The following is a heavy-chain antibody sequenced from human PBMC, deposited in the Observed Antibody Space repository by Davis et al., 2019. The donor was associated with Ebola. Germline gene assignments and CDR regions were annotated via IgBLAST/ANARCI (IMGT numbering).Heavy chain of an antibody. Sequence: MPSETLSLTCTVSGGSVSSGSYYWSWIRQPPEKGLEWVGYIYYSGSTNCNPSLKSRVTISVDTSKNQFSLKLSSVTAADTAVYYCARFPGRGYYYYGMDVWGQGTTVTVSS. J-gene: IGHJ6*02. CDR1: GGSVSSGSYY. CDR2: IYYSGST. CDR3: ARFPGRGYYYYGMDV. V-gene: IGHV4-61*01. D-gene: IGHD1-14*01.